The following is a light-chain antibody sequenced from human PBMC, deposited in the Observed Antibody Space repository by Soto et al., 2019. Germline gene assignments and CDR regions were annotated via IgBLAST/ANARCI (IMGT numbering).Light chain of an antibody. V-gene: IGLV2-8*01. CDR3: SSYEGSNKYV. J-gene: IGLJ1*01. CDR1: SSDVGGSDY. CDR2: GVN. Sequence: QSALTQPPSASGSPGQSVTISCTGTSSDVGGSDYVSWYQQHPGKAPKLMIYGVNKRPSGVPDRFSGSKSGYTASLTVSGLQADDEAEYYCSSYEGSNKYVFGTGTKVTVL.